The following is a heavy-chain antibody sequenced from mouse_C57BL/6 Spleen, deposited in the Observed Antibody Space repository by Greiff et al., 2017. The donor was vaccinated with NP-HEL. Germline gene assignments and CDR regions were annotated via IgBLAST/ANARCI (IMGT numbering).Heavy chain of an antibody. CDR1: GFTFTDYY. J-gene: IGHJ1*03. Sequence: EVKVVESGGGLVQPGGSLSLSCAASGFTFTDYYMSWVRQPPGKALEWLGFIRNKANGYTTEYSASVKGRFTISRDNSQSILYLQMNALRAEDSATYYCARYTRPWYFDVWGTGTTVTVSS. CDR2: IRNKANGYTT. CDR3: ARYTRPWYFDV. V-gene: IGHV7-3*01.